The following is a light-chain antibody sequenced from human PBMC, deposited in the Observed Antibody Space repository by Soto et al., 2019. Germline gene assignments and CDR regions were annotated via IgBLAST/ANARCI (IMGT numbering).Light chain of an antibody. CDR3: QKYNSAPPWT. V-gene: IGKV1-27*01. CDR1: QSISSY. CDR2: AAS. Sequence: IQMTQSPSSLSASVVDRVTITCRASQSISSYLNWYQQKPGKVPKLLIYAASTLQSGVPSRFSGSGSGTDFTPTISSLQPEDVATYYCQKYNSAPPWTFGQGTKVDIK. J-gene: IGKJ1*01.